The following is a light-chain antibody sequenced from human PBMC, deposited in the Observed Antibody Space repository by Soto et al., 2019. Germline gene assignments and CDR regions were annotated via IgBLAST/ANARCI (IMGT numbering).Light chain of an antibody. J-gene: IGKJ2*01. V-gene: IGKV1-12*01. Sequence: DIQMTQSPSSVSASVGDRVTITCRARQYISNWLAWYQQRPGVAPKLLIYAASRLQGGVPPRFSGSGSWTDFTLTISSLQPEDSATYYCQQTNTVPYIFGQGTKLEI. CDR2: AAS. CDR3: QQTNTVPYI. CDR1: QYISNW.